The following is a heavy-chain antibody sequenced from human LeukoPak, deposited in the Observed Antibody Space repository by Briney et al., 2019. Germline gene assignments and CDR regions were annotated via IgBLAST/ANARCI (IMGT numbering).Heavy chain of an antibody. CDR2: ITATSSST. V-gene: IGHV3-23*01. D-gene: IGHD3-10*02. CDR1: GFTFSSYG. J-gene: IGHJ6*04. CDR3: AELGITMIGGV. Sequence: GGSLRLSCAASGFTFSSYGMSWVRQAPGKGLEWGSAITATSSSTHDADSVRGRFTISRDNAKNSLYLQMNSLRAEHTAVYYCAELGITMIGGVWGKGTTVTISS.